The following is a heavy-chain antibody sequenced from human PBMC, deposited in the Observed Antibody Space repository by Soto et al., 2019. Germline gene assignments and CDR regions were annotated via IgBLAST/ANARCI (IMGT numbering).Heavy chain of an antibody. V-gene: IGHV4-34*01. CDR2: INHSGST. Sequence: SETLSLTCAVYGGSFSGYYWSWILQPPGKGLEWIGEINHSGSTNYNPSLKSRVTISVDTSKNQFSLKLSSVTAADTAVYYCARDKVYDFWSGKTGYGMDVWGQGTTVTVYS. CDR1: GGSFSGYY. J-gene: IGHJ6*02. CDR3: ARDKVYDFWSGKTGYGMDV. D-gene: IGHD3-3*01.